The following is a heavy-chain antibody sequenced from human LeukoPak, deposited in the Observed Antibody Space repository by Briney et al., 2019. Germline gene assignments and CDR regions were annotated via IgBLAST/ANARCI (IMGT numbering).Heavy chain of an antibody. CDR3: ARDVELALDY. CDR2: ISYEGRNK. Sequence: GESLRLSCAASGFTFSNYGMHWVRQAPGKGLEWVAVISYEGRNKYSADSMKGRFTISRDNSKNTLYLQMNSLRVEDTAVYYCARDVELALDYWGQGTLVTVSS. V-gene: IGHV3-30*03. CDR1: GFTFSNYG. D-gene: IGHD1-1*01. J-gene: IGHJ4*02.